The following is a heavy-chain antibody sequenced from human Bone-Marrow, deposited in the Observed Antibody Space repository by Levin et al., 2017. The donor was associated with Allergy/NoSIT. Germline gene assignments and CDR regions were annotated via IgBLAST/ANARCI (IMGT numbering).Heavy chain of an antibody. CDR1: GFTVSSNY. Sequence: GGSLRLSCAASGFTVSSNYMSWVRQAPGKGLEWVSVIYSGGSTYYADSVKGRFTISRDNSKNTLYLQMNSLRAEDTAVYYCARDLNDYGDYVYAFDIWGQGTMLTVSS. D-gene: IGHD4-17*01. J-gene: IGHJ3*02. CDR2: IYSGGST. CDR3: ARDLNDYGDYVYAFDI. V-gene: IGHV3-53*01.